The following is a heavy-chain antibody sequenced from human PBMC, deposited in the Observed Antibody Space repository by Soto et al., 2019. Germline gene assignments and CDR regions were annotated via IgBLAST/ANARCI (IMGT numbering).Heavy chain of an antibody. J-gene: IGHJ2*01. D-gene: IGHD1-26*01. CDR2: IIPIFGTA. Sequence: QVQLVQSGAEVKKPGSSVKVSCKASGGTFSSYAISWVRQAPGQGLEWMGGIIPIFGTANYAQKFQGRVTITAAESTTTAYMKWGSLRSEDAAVYYWARDRGASGSPPPYCDLWGRGTLVSFSS. CDR3: ARDRGASGSPPPYCDL. CDR1: GGTFSSYA. V-gene: IGHV1-69*12.